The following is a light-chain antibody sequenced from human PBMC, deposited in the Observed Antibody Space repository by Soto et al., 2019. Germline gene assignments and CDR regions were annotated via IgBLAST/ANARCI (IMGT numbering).Light chain of an antibody. CDR1: QSISDY. CDR3: QQSHSAPFT. J-gene: IGKJ3*01. Sequence: DIQMTQSPFSLSASLGDRVTITCRASQSISDYLNWYQQKPGKGPKLLIFAASSLQVGVPSRFSGSGSGTDCTLTISSLQPEDFATYFCQQSHSAPFTFGHGTTVDIK. CDR2: AAS. V-gene: IGKV1-39*01.